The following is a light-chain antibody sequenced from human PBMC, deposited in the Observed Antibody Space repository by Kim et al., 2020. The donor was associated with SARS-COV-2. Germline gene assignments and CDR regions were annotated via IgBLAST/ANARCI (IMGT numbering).Light chain of an antibody. CDR2: GAS. CDR1: QSVSSN. V-gene: IGKV3-15*01. Sequence: VAPGERATLSCRASQSVSSNLAWYQQKPGQAPRLLIYGASTRATGIPARFSGSGSGTEFTLTISSLQSEDFAVYYCQQYNNWPPNSFGQGTKLEIK. CDR3: QQYNNWPPNS. J-gene: IGKJ2*03.